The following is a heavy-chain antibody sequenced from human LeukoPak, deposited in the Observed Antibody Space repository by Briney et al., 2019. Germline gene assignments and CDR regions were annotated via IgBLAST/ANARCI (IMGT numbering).Heavy chain of an antibody. V-gene: IGHV4-31*03. CDR1: GVSISSGGYY. J-gene: IGHJ4*02. CDR2: IYYIGST. CDR3: ARGPGVE. Sequence: PSETLSLTCTVSGVSISSGGYYWRWLRQQPGKGLEWIGYIYYIGSTYYHPSLKSRVTISVDTSKNQFSLKLSSVTAADTAVYYCARGPGVEWGQGTLVTVSS. D-gene: IGHD2-21*01.